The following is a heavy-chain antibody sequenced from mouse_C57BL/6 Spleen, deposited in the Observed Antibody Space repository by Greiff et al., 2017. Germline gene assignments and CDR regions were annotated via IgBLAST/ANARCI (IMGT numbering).Heavy chain of an antibody. Sequence: EVKLVESGGGLVKPGGSPKLSCAASGFTFSSYTMSWVRQTPEKRLEWVATISGGGGNTYYPDSVKGRFTISRDNAKNTLYLQMSSLRSEDTALYYCARRVITTVVATGYFDVWGTGTTVTVSS. J-gene: IGHJ1*03. D-gene: IGHD1-1*01. CDR1: GFTFSSYT. CDR2: ISGGGGNT. CDR3: ARRVITTVVATGYFDV. V-gene: IGHV5-9*01.